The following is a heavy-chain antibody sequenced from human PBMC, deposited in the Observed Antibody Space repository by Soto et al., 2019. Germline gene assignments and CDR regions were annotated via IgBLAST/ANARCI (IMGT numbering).Heavy chain of an antibody. D-gene: IGHD2-15*01. CDR3: ARYPAYCSGGSCYSGVGYYYYMDV. Sequence: EVQLVESGGGLVKPGGSLRLSCAASGFTFSTYSMNWVRQAPGKGLEWVSPISSISSSINYADSVKGRFTISRDNANNSLYLQMNSLRAEDTAVYYCARYPAYCSGGSCYSGVGYYYYMDVWGKGTTVTVSS. CDR2: ISSISSSI. J-gene: IGHJ6*03. CDR1: GFTFSTYS. V-gene: IGHV3-21*01.